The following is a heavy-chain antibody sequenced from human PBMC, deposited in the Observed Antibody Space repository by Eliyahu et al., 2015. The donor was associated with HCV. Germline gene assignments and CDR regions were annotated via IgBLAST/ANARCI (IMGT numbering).Heavy chain of an antibody. D-gene: IGHD1-14*01. J-gene: IGHJ3*02. V-gene: IGHV2-5*01. CDR2: IYWNDDK. Sequence: QITLKESGPTLVKPTQTLTLTCTFSGFSVSTSGVGVGWIRQPPGKALEWLALIYWNDDKRYSPSLKSRLTITKDSSKNQVVLTMTNMDPVDTATYYCALSPEGIYAFDIWGQGTMVTVSS. CDR1: GFSVSTSGVG. CDR3: ALSPEGIYAFDI.